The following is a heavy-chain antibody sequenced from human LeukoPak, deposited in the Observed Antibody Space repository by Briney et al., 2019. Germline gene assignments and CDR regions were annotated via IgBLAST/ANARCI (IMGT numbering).Heavy chain of an antibody. D-gene: IGHD2-15*01. CDR1: GFTFSSLA. Sequence: GGSLRLSCAASGFTFSSLAMTWVRQAPGKGLEWVSGISDGGGGTSYADSVKGRYTISRDNSQSTLYLQMNSLRAEDTAVYYCAKDRVCSGGSCYFDYWGQGTLVTVSS. CDR2: ISDGGGGT. J-gene: IGHJ4*02. V-gene: IGHV3-23*01. CDR3: AKDRVCSGGSCYFDY.